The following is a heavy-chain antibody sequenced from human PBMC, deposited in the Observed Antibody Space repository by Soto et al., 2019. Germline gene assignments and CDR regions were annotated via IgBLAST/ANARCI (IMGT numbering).Heavy chain of an antibody. CDR3: AKGSATSRPYYFDY. CDR2: ITSTGSYT. Sequence: GGSLRLSCAASGFTFSSYSMNWVRQAPGKGLEWVSAITSTGSYTYYADSVKGRFTISRDNTKSTLFFQMNSLGAEDTAIYYCAKGSATSRPYYFDYWGQGALVTVSS. CDR1: GFTFSSYS. J-gene: IGHJ4*02. V-gene: IGHV3-21*04. D-gene: IGHD6-13*01.